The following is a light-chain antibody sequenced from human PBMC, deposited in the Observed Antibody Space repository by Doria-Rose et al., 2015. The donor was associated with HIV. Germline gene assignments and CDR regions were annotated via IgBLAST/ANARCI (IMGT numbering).Light chain of an antibody. Sequence: EIVLTQSPGTLSLSPGERATLSCRASQSFSSTYLAWYQQNPGQAPSLLIYDGSTRATGIPDRFSASGSVTDFTLTINRLEPEDFALYYCHQYGTSWTFGQGTKVEI. CDR3: HQYGTSWT. CDR1: QSFSSTY. J-gene: IGKJ1*01. V-gene: IGKV3-20*01. CDR2: DGS.